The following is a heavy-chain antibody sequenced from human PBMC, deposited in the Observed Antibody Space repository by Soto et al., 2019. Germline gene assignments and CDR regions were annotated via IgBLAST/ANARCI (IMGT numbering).Heavy chain of an antibody. CDR1: GGSISSGGYS. D-gene: IGHD6-13*01. J-gene: IGHJ5*02. V-gene: IGHV4-30-2*01. CDR2: IYHSGST. CDR3: ARNRAAAGTLWFDP. Sequence: SETLSLTCAVSGGSISSGGYSWSWIRQPPGKGLEWIGYIYHSGSTYYNPSLKSRVTISVDRSKNQFSLKLSSVTAADTAVYYCARNRAAAGTLWFDPWGQGTLVNVS.